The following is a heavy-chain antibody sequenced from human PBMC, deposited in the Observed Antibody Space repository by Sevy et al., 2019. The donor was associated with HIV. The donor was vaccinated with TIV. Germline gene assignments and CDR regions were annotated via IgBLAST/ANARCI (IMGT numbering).Heavy chain of an antibody. CDR2: FDPEDGET. J-gene: IGHJ6*02. CDR3: ATLDFWSENPFYGTDV. V-gene: IGHV1-24*01. Sequence: ASVKVSCKVSGYTLTKLPMHWVRQAPGKGLEWMGGFDPEDGETIYAQRFQGRVTMTEDTSTDTAYMELSSLRSEATAVYYCATLDFWSENPFYGTDVWGQGTTVTVSS. CDR1: GYTLTKLP. D-gene: IGHD3-3*01.